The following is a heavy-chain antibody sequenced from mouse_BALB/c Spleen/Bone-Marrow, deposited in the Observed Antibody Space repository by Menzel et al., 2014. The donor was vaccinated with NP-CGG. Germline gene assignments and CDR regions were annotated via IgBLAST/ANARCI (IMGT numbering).Heavy chain of an antibody. CDR1: GYTFTTYT. D-gene: IGHD2-1*01. V-gene: IGHV1-4*01. CDR3: ARVYGNYDAMDY. CDR2: INPSSGYT. J-gene: IGHJ4*01. Sequence: VQLQQSGAELARPGASVKMSCRASGYTFTTYTMHWVKQRPGQGLEWIGYINPSSGYTYYNQKFKDKATLTADKSSRAAYLPLSSLASEDSGVYCCARVYGNYDAMDYWGQGPSVTVSS.